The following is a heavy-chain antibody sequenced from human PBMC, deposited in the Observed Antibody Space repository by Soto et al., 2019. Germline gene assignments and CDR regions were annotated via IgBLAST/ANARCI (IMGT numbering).Heavy chain of an antibody. CDR3: AKVGERFRYYFDY. CDR2: ISGSGDKT. Sequence: EVQLLESGGGLVQPGGSLTLSCAASGFTFNNYAMNWVRQAPGKGLEWVSAISGSGDKTYYADSVKGRFTSSRDISKNLVYLQMNSLGADGTAVYYCAKVGERFRYYFDYRGQGTLVTVSS. D-gene: IGHD2-21*01. CDR1: GFTFNNYA. V-gene: IGHV3-23*01. J-gene: IGHJ4*02.